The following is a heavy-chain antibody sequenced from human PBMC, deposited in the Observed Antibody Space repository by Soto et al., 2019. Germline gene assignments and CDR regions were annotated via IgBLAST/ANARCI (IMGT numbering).Heavy chain of an antibody. CDR2: ISGSGGGT. D-gene: IGHD1-1*01. CDR1: GFSFISYA. V-gene: IGHV3-23*01. Sequence: LRLSCAASGFSFISYAMSWVRQAPGKGLEWVSTISGSGGGTYYADSVKGRFTFSRDNSKNTLYLQMNSLRAEDTAVYYCAKFGMATTKRSPPYYIDYWGQGALVTVSS. CDR3: AKFGMATTKRSPPYYIDY. J-gene: IGHJ4*02.